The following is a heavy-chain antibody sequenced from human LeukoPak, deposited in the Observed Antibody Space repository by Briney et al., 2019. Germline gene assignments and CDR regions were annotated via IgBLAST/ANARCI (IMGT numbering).Heavy chain of an antibody. J-gene: IGHJ4*02. CDR3: ARAVSGRFDY. CDR1: GGSFSGYY. D-gene: IGHD6-19*01. V-gene: IGHV4-34*01. Sequence: PSETLSLTCAVYGGSFSGYYWSWIRQPPGKGLEWIGEINHSGSTNYNPSLNSRVTISVDTSKNQFSLRLSSVTAADTAIYYCARAVSGRFDYWGQGTLVTVSS. CDR2: INHSGST.